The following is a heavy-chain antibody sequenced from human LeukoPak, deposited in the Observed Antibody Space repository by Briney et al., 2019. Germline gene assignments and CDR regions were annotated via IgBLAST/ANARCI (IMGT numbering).Heavy chain of an antibody. CDR1: GFTLSTYA. Sequence: PGGSLRLSCAASGFTLSTYAMSWVRQVPAKGLEWVSAISTTTYYADFVEGRFTISRDNSKNTLYLQMNSLRAEDTAVYYCAKPMGPRYGDYHNSRFDSRGQGTLVTVSS. J-gene: IGHJ5*01. V-gene: IGHV3-23*01. CDR2: ISTTT. CDR3: AKPMGPRYGDYHNSRFDS. D-gene: IGHD4-17*01.